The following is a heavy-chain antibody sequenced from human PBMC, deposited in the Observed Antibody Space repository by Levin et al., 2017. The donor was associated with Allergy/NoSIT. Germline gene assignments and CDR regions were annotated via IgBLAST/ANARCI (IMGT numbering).Heavy chain of an antibody. J-gene: IGHJ2*01. CDR1: GFTFRNYA. V-gene: IGHV3-23*01. CDR2: ISSRGENT. D-gene: IGHD2-21*02. CDR3: AKDSTMEVTRDWHFDL. Sequence: GESLKISCAASGFTFRNYAMSWVRQAPGKGLQWVSGISSRGENTYYGASVKGRFTISRDNSENTLSLEMNSLRADDTAVYYCAKDSTMEVTRDWHFDLWGRGTLVTVSS.